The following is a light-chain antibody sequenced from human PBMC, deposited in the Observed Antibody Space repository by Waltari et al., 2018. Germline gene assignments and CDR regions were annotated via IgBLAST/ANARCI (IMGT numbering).Light chain of an antibody. CDR1: HSVSSW. CDR2: KAS. CDR3: QQYNTYSPYT. V-gene: IGKV1-5*03. J-gene: IGKJ2*01. Sequence: DIQMTQSPSTLSASVGDTVTITCRASHSVSSWLAWYQQRPGKAPKVLISKASSLESGVPSRFSGTGSGTEFTLTISSLQPDDVETYYCQQYNTYSPYTFGQGTKVEI.